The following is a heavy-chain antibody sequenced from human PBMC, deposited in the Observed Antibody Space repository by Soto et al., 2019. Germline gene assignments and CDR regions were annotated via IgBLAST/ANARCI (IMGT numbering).Heavy chain of an antibody. CDR3: ARGNSYSFDY. J-gene: IGHJ4*02. Sequence: GGSLRLSCAASGFTFSSYWRHWVRQAPGKGLMWLSRLSTDGSTTIYADSVKGRFTVSRDNAKSTLYLQMNSLRAEDTAVYYCARGNSYSFDYWGQGTLVTVSS. CDR2: LSTDGSTT. CDR1: GFTFSSYW. V-gene: IGHV3-74*01. D-gene: IGHD5-18*01.